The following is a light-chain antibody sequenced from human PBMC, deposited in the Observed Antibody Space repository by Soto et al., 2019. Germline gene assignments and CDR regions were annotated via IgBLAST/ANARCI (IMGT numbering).Light chain of an antibody. Sequence: DIQMTQSPSSLSASVGDRVTITCRASQTISNYLNWYQKKPGKAPKLLIYAASSLQRGVPSRFSGSGSGTDFTLTIGSLQPEDFATYYCQQSYSPPPTTFGQGTRLEIK. CDR3: QQSYSPPPTT. V-gene: IGKV1-39*01. CDR2: AAS. J-gene: IGKJ5*01. CDR1: QTISNY.